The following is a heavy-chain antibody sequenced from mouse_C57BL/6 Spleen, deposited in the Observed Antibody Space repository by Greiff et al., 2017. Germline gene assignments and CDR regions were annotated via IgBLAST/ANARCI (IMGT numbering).Heavy chain of an antibody. J-gene: IGHJ1*03. V-gene: IGHV1-39*01. CDR1: GYSFTDYN. Sequence: VQLKESGPELVKPCASVKISCKASGYSFTDYNMNWVKQSNGKSLEWIGVINTNYGTTSYNQTFKGKATLTVDQSSSTANMQLNSLTSENSAGYCCARERGDWYFDVWGTGTTVTVSS. CDR2: INTNYGTT. CDR3: ARERGDWYFDV.